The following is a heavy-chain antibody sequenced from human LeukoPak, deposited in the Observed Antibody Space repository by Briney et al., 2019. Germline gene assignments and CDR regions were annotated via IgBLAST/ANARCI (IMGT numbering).Heavy chain of an antibody. D-gene: IGHD3-22*01. CDR2: ISDSGGRK. J-gene: IGHJ4*02. CDR1: GINLSNYG. V-gene: IGHV3-23*01. Sequence: GGSLRLSCAVSGINLSNYGMTWVRQAPGKGLEWVAGISDSGGRKNYADSVKGRFTISRDNPKNTIYLQLNSLRDEDTAVYFCAKRGVVIRVILVGFHKEAYYFDSWGQGALVTVSS. CDR3: AKRGVVIRVILVGFHKEAYYFDS.